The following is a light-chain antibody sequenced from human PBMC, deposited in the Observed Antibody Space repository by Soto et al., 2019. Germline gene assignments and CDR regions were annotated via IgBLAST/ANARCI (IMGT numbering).Light chain of an antibody. Sequence: DIHMTQSTSTLSASVGDRVTITCRASQSISIWLAWYQQKPGKAPNLLIYKTSSLETGVPSRFSGSGSGTEFTLTISSLQPDDFATSYCQHWNDYSWTFGQGTKVEVK. CDR3: QHWNDYSWT. V-gene: IGKV1-5*03. CDR1: QSISIW. CDR2: KTS. J-gene: IGKJ1*01.